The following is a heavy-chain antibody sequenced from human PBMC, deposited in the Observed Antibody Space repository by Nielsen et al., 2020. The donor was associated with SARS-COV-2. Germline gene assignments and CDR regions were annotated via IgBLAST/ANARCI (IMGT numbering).Heavy chain of an antibody. CDR3: ARNHVFGGNAFVDS. D-gene: IGHD4-23*01. V-gene: IGHV3-7*03. J-gene: IGHJ4*02. Sequence: GVLKISCAASGFTFSSNWLTWVRQAPGKVMEWVAHINQDGGETYYVDSVKARFTISRDNAKNSLYLQMNSLRAEDTAVYYCARNHVFGGNAFVDSWGQGTLVTVSS. CDR2: INQDGGET. CDR1: GFTFSSNW.